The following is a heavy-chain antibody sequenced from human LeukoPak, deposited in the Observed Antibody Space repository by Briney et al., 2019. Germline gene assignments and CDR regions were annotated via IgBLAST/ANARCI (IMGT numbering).Heavy chain of an antibody. J-gene: IGHJ6*04. Sequence: GGSLRLSCAASGFTFNSYEMNWVRQAPGKGLEWVSYISRSGSTIYYADSVKGRFTISRDNAKNSLFLQMSSLRAEDTAVYYCAELGITMIGGVWGKGTTVTISS. D-gene: IGHD3-10*02. CDR1: GFTFNSYE. V-gene: IGHV3-48*03. CDR2: ISRSGSTI. CDR3: AELGITMIGGV.